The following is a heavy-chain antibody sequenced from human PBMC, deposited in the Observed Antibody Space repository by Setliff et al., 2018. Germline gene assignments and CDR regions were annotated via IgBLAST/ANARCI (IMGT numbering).Heavy chain of an antibody. CDR1: GFTFSGYS. V-gene: IGHV3-66*01. CDR3: VRVYAYSCVFDY. CDR2: IYSAGST. J-gene: IGHJ4*02. D-gene: IGHD2-21*01. Sequence: GGSLRLSCEASGFTFSGYSMNWVRQAPGKGLEWVSVIYSAGSTYYADSVKGRFTISRDNVKNSLFLQMNSLRAEDTAVYYCVRVYAYSCVFDYWGQGTPVTVSS.